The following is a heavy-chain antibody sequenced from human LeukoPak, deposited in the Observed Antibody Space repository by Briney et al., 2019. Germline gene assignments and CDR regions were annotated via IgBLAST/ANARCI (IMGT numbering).Heavy chain of an antibody. D-gene: IGHD6-19*01. J-gene: IGHJ4*02. Sequence: SVKVSCKASGGTFSSYAISWVRQAPGQGLEWMGGIIPIFGTANYAQKFQGRVTMTRDTSTSTVYMELSSLRSEDTAVYYCARIAVAGTDNLYFDYWGQGTLVTVSS. CDR1: GGTFSSYA. CDR3: ARIAVAGTDNLYFDY. CDR2: IIPIFGTA. V-gene: IGHV1-69*05.